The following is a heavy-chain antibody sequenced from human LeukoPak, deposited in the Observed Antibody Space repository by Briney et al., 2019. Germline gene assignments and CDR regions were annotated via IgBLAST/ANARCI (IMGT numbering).Heavy chain of an antibody. CDR1: GFTFSGYG. D-gene: IGHD4/OR15-4a*01. CDR3: ARRAGAYSHPYDY. J-gene: IGHJ4*02. Sequence: PGGSLRLSCAASGFTFSGYGMHWVRQAPGKGLEWGTYIRYDGSNKYYADSVKGRFTISRDNSKNTLYLQMNSLRAEDTAVYYCARRAGAYSHPYDYWGQGTLVTVSS. V-gene: IGHV3-30*02. CDR2: IRYDGSNK.